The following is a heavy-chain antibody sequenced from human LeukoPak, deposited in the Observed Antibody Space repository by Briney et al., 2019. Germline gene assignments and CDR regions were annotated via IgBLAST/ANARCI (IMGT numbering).Heavy chain of an antibody. V-gene: IGHV3-73*01. D-gene: IGHD1-26*01. CDR2: IRSKANSYAT. CDR1: GFTFSSYG. J-gene: IGHJ4*02. Sequence: GGSLRLSCAASGFTFSSYGMHWVRQASGKGLEWVGRIRSKANSYATAYPASVNGRFTISRDDSKDTTYLQMDNLKTEDTAVYYCARSRGSGAHDWGQGTLVTVSS. CDR3: ARSRGSGAHD.